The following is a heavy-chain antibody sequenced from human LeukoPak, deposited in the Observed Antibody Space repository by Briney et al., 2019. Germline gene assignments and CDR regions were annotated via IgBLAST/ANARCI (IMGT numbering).Heavy chain of an antibody. V-gene: IGHV4-39*01. Sequence: SETLSLTGTVSGDSISSGSYSWGWIRQPPGKGLEWIGSLYYSGSTYYNPSLKSRVTISVDTSKSQFSLTLSSVTAADTAVYFCARRSTSGSYYFDCWGQGTLITVSS. CDR1: GDSISSGSYS. CDR3: ARRSTSGSYYFDC. CDR2: LYYSGST. D-gene: IGHD6-19*01. J-gene: IGHJ4*02.